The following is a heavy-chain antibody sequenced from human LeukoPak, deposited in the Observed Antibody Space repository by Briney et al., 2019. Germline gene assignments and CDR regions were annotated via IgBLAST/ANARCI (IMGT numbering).Heavy chain of an antibody. V-gene: IGHV3-48*03. CDR1: GFTFSSYE. CDR2: ISSSGSPI. J-gene: IGHJ5*02. CDR3: ARDNGEWRLNWFDH. Sequence: GGSLRLSCAASGFTFSSYEMNWVRQAPGKGLEWVSYISSSGSPIYYADSVKGRFTISRDNSKNTLYLQMNSLRAEDTAVYYCARDNGEWRLNWFDHWGQGTLVTVSA. D-gene: IGHD2-8*01.